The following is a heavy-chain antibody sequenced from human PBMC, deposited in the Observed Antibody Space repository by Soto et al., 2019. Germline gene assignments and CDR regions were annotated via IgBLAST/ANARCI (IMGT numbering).Heavy chain of an antibody. V-gene: IGHV3-53*01. CDR1: GFTVSSNY. CDR2: IYSGGST. J-gene: IGHJ4*02. CDR3: ASTFPEYYYGSRHFDY. D-gene: IGHD3-10*01. Sequence: GGSLRLSCAASGFTVSSNYMSWVRQAPGKGLEWVSVIYSGGSTYYADSVKGRFTISRDNSKNTLYLQMNSLRAEDTAVYYCASTFPEYYYGSRHFDYWGQGTLVTVSS.